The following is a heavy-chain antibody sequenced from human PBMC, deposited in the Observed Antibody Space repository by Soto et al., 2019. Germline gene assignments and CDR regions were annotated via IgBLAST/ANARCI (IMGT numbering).Heavy chain of an antibody. J-gene: IGHJ4*02. D-gene: IGHD3-10*01. CDR1: GGSISSYS. CDR2: IYYSGST. CDR3: ARAGDNMVRGVIITD. Sequence: SETLSLTCTVSGGSISSYSWSWIRQPPGKGLEWIGYIYYSGSTNYNPSLKSRVTISVDTSKNQFSLKLSSVTAADTAVYYCARAGDNMVRGVIITDWGQGTLVTVSS. V-gene: IGHV4-59*01.